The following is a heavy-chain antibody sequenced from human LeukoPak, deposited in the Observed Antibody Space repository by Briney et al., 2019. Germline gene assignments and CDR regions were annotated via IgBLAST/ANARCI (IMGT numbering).Heavy chain of an antibody. CDR1: GYTFTGYY. CDR3: ARFGGSGSYYPRNWFDP. CDR2: INPNSGGT. J-gene: IGHJ5*02. Sequence: ASVKVSCKASGYTFTGYYMHWVRQAPGQGLEWMGWINPNSGGTNYAQKFQGRVTMTRDTSISTAHMELSRLRSDDTAVYYCARFGGSGSYYPRNWFDPWGQGTLVTVSS. V-gene: IGHV1-2*02. D-gene: IGHD3-10*01.